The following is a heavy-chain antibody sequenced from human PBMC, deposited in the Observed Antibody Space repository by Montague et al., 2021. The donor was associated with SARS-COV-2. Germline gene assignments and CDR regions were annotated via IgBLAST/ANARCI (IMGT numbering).Heavy chain of an antibody. CDR2: ISYSGLP. V-gene: IGHV4-39*01. Sequence: SETLSLTCTVSGGSVSSSPYYWGWLRQPPGRGLVWFGRISYSGLPYFSPSLQIPLTLSVASSENPFSLRLSSVTAADTAVYSCASSYYYGSGTYGYNDYMDVWGKGTTVTVSS. D-gene: IGHD3-10*01. CDR3: ASSYYYGSGTYGYNDYMDV. J-gene: IGHJ6*03. CDR1: GGSVSSSPYY.